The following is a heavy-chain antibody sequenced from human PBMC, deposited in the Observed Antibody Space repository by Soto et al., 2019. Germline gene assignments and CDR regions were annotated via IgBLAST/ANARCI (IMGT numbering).Heavy chain of an antibody. J-gene: IGHJ2*01. CDR2: IFDSGST. Sequence: QVQLQESGPGLVKPSETLSLTCTVSGGSISGGVHSWSWIRQPPGKGLEWIGHIFDSGSTYYNPSLRSRLTISVDTSNNQFSLRLSSVTAADTAVYYCAREIMPLTNDWYFDRWGRGTLVTVSS. CDR3: AREIMPLTNDWYFDR. D-gene: IGHD2-8*01. V-gene: IGHV4-30-4*01. CDR1: GGSISGGVHS.